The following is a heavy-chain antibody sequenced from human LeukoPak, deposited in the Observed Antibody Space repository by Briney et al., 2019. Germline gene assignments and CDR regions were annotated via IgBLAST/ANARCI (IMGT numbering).Heavy chain of an antibody. J-gene: IGHJ3*02. Sequence: ASVKVSCKASGGTFSSYAISWVRQAPGQGLEWMGRIIPILGIANYAQKFQGRVTITADKSTSTAYMELSSLRSKDTAVYYCARDLYYYGSGSYYNDPNAFDIWGQGTMVTVSS. D-gene: IGHD3-10*01. V-gene: IGHV1-69*04. CDR2: IIPILGIA. CDR1: GGTFSSYA. CDR3: ARDLYYYGSGSYYNDPNAFDI.